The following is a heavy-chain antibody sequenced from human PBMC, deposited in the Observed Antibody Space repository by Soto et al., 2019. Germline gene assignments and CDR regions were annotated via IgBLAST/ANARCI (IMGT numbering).Heavy chain of an antibody. J-gene: IGHJ4*02. V-gene: IGHV3-53*01. D-gene: IGHD3-22*01. CDR2: IYRGDST. Sequence: GGSLRLSCAASGFTVSNNYMSWVRQGPGKGLEWVSTIYRGDSTYYADSVKGRFTISRDNSKNTLYLQMNSLRAEDTAVYYCARGERYYYDSSGYFGFDYWGQGTLVTVSS. CDR1: GFTVSNNY. CDR3: ARGERYYYDSSGYFGFDY.